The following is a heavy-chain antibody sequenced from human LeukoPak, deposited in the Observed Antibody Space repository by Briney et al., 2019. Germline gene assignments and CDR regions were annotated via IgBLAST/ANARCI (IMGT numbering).Heavy chain of an antibody. J-gene: IGHJ4*02. V-gene: IGHV3-48*03. D-gene: IGHD2-15*01. CDR2: ISSSGSTI. Sequence: GGSLRLSCAASGFTFSRYWMSWVRQAPGKGLEWVSYISSSGSTIYYADSVKGRFTISRDNAKNSLYLQMNSLRAEDTAVYYCAREARDIVVVVAATPLDYWGQGTLVTVSS. CDR3: AREARDIVVVVAATPLDY. CDR1: GFTFSRYW.